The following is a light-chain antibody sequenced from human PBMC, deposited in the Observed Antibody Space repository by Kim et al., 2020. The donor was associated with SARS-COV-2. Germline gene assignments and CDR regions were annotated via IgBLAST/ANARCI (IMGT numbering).Light chain of an antibody. CDR1: SLRSYY. V-gene: IGLV3-19*01. Sequence: ALGQTGRIPCQGASLRSYYASWYQQKPGQAPVLVIYGKNNRPSGIPDRFSGSSSGNTASLTITGAQAEDEADYYCNSRDSSGNHLVFGGGTQLTVL. CDR3: NSRDSSGNHLV. J-gene: IGLJ2*01. CDR2: GKN.